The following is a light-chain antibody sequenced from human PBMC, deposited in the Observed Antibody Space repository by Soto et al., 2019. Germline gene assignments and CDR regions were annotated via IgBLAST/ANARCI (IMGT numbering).Light chain of an antibody. CDR1: QSAGNF. J-gene: IGKJ5*01. CDR2: YIS. V-gene: IGKV3D-15*01. Sequence: EIAMKQSPATLSVSPGETASLSCRASQSAGNFLAWYQQKPGQAPRLLIYYISTRATGIPARFSGSGSGTEFTLTINSLQSEDSAVYYCQQHNQWPITFGQGTRLEN. CDR3: QQHNQWPIT.